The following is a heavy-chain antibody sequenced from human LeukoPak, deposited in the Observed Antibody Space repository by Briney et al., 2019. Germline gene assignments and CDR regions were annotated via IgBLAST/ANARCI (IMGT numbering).Heavy chain of an antibody. V-gene: IGHV3-53*01. CDR2: IYSGGST. CDR3: ARGYGDYLYYYYGMDV. J-gene: IGHJ6*04. D-gene: IGHD4-17*01. CDR1: GFTVSSNY. Sequence: GGSLRLSCAASGFTVSSNYMSWVRQAPGKGLEWVSVIYSGGSTCYADSVKGRFTISRDNSKNTLYLQMNSLRAEDTAVYYCARGYGDYLYYYYGMDVWGKGTTVTVSS.